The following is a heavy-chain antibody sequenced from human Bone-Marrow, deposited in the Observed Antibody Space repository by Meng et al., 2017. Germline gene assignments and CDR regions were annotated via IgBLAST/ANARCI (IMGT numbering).Heavy chain of an antibody. D-gene: IGHD3-10*01. CDR3: ARDAHYYGSGSPALGDY. V-gene: IGHV3-21*01. CDR2: ISSSSSYI. Sequence: GESLKISCAASGFTFSSCSMNWVRQAPGKGLEWVSSISSSSSYIYYADSVKGRFTISRDNAKNSLYLQMNSLRAEDTAVYYCARDAHYYGSGSPALGDYWGQGTLVTVSS. J-gene: IGHJ4*02. CDR1: GFTFSSCS.